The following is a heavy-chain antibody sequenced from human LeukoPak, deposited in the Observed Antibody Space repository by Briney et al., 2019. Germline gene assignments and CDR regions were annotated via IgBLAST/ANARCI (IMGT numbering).Heavy chain of an antibody. J-gene: IGHJ4*02. Sequence: KPSATLSLTCAVYGGSFSGYYWGWIRQPPGKGLEWIGEINHSGSTNYNPSLKSRVTISVDTSKNQFSLKLSSVTAADTAVYYCAGILRVVRGPFDYRGQGTLVTVSS. CDR1: GGSFSGYY. CDR2: INHSGST. CDR3: AGILRVVRGPFDY. V-gene: IGHV4-34*01. D-gene: IGHD3-10*01.